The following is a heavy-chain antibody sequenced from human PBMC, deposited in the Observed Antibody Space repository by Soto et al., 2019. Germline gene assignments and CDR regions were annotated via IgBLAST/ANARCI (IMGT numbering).Heavy chain of an antibody. CDR3: ARDGRNXYSSREVWXFDY. J-gene: IGHJ4*01. D-gene: IGHD1-26*01. V-gene: IGHV1-2*04. CDR2: IKPSSGDT. Sequence: ASVKVSCKTSGYTFAAYYIHWVRQVPGQGLEWMGWIKPSSGDTYSAQNFEGWVTLTRDTSINTAYMELRRLRSDDTAVYYCARDGRNXYSSREVWXFDYWG. CDR1: GYTFAAYY.